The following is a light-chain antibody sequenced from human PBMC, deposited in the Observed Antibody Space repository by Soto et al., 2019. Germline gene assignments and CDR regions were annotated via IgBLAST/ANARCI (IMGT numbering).Light chain of an antibody. CDR3: AAWDDSLNGPV. V-gene: IGLV1-44*01. Sequence: QSVLTQXXXXXXTPGXRXXXXCXXSNSNXGXXXVNWYQQLPGTAPKXLIYSNNQRPSGVPXRFSGSKSGTSASLAISGLXXEDEADYYCAAWDDSLNGPVFGGGTKLTVL. J-gene: IGLJ3*02. CDR1: NSNXGXXX. CDR2: SNN.